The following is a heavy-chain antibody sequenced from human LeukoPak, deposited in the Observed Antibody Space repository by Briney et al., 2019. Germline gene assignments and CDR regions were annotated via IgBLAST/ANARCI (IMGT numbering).Heavy chain of an antibody. CDR1: GGSISSGSYY. V-gene: IGHV4-39*01. D-gene: IGHD3-22*01. CDR2: IYYSGST. Sequence: SETLSLTCTVSGGSISSGSYYWGWIRQPPGKGLEWIGSIYYSGSTYYNPSLKSRVTISVDTSKNQFSLKLSSVTAADTAVYYCARGSGYYDSSGYSPWGQGTLVTVSS. J-gene: IGHJ5*02. CDR3: ARGSGYYDSSGYSP.